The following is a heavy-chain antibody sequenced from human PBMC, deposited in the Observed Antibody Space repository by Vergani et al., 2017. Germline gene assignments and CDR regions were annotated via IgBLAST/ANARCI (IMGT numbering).Heavy chain of an antibody. CDR3: ARDTPYPYYYGMDV. J-gene: IGHJ6*02. Sequence: QVQLQESGPGLVKPSQTLSLTCTVSGDSISSGLYYWSWIRQPPGKGLEWIGYIYYSGSTNYNPSLKSRVTISVDTSKNQFSLKLSSVTAADTAVYYCARDTPYPYYYGMDVWGQGTTVTVSS. D-gene: IGHD2-2*02. CDR2: IYYSGST. V-gene: IGHV4-61*01. CDR1: GDSISSGLYY.